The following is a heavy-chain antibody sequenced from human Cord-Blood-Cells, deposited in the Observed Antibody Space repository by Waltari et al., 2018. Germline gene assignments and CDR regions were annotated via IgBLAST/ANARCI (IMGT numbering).Heavy chain of an antibody. CDR2: IIPIFGTA. V-gene: IGHV1-69*01. D-gene: IGHD2-15*01. Sequence: RQAPGQGLEWMGGIIPIFGTANYAQKFQGRVTITADESTSTAYMELSSLRSEDTAVYYCARGYCSGGSCYFDYWGQGTLVTVSS. CDR3: ARGYCSGGSCYFDY. J-gene: IGHJ4*02.